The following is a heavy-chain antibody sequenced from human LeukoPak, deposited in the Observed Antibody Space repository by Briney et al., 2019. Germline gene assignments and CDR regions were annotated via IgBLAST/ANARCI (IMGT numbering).Heavy chain of an antibody. J-gene: IGHJ5*02. Sequence: SETLSLTCTVSGYSISSGYYWGWIRQPPGKGLEWIGSIYHSGSTYYNPSLKSRVTISVDTSKNQFSLKLSSVTAADTAVYYCARSYYGDLLRKPATMNWFDPWGQGTLVTVSS. CDR2: IYHSGST. V-gene: IGHV4-38-2*02. CDR3: ARSYYGDLLRKPATMNWFDP. CDR1: GYSISSGYY. D-gene: IGHD4-17*01.